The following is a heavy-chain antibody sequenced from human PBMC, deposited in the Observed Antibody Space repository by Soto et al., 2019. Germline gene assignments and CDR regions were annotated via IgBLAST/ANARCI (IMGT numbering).Heavy chain of an antibody. CDR2: IYPGDSDT. CDR3: ARQYYDSSGTNYYYYYGMDV. Sequence: GESLKISCKGSGYSFTSYWIGWVRQMPGKGLEWMGIIYPGDSDTRYSPSFQGQVTISADKSISTAYLQWSSLKASDTAMYYCARQYYDSSGTNYYYYYGMDVWGQGTTVTVSS. CDR1: GYSFTSYW. V-gene: IGHV5-51*01. J-gene: IGHJ6*02. D-gene: IGHD3-22*01.